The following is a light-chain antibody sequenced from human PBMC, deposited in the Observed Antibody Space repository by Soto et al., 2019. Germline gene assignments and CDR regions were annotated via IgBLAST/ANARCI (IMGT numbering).Light chain of an antibody. V-gene: IGKV3-15*01. Sequence: EIVMTQSPATLSVSPGERATLSCRASQSVSSNLAWYQQKPGQAPRLLIYGASTRATGIPARFSGSGSGTECTLTISSRQSEDFPVYYCQQYNNWPPWTFGQGTKVEIK. CDR3: QQYNNWPPWT. CDR2: GAS. CDR1: QSVSSN. J-gene: IGKJ1*01.